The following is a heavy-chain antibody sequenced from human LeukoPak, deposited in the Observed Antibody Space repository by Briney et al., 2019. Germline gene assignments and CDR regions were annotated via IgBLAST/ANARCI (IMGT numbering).Heavy chain of an antibody. CDR1: GGSIRSYY. D-gene: IGHD2-8*02. CDR3: ARHKMTGGHAFDI. V-gene: IGHV4-59*08. J-gene: IGHJ3*02. CDR2: IYYSGST. Sequence: PSETLSLTCSVSGGSIRSYYWSWIRQPPGKGLEWIGYIYYSGSTNYNPSLESRVTISVDTSKNQFSLKLSSVTAADTAVYYCARHKMTGGHAFDIWGQGTMVTVSS.